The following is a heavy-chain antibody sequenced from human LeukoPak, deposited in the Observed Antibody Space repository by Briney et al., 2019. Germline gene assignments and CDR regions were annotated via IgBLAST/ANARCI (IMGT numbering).Heavy chain of an antibody. CDR3: ARDFGHDYGDYDEAFDI. Sequence: GGSLRLSCAASGFTFSSYAMSWVRQAPGKGLEWVSAISGSGGSTYYADSVKGRFTISRDNSKNTLYLQMNSLRAEDTAVYYCARDFGHDYGDYDEAFDIWGQGTMVTVSS. J-gene: IGHJ3*02. CDR2: ISGSGGST. V-gene: IGHV3-23*01. CDR1: GFTFSSYA. D-gene: IGHD4-17*01.